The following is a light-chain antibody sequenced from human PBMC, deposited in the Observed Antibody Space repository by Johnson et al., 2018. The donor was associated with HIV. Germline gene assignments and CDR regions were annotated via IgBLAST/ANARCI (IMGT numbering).Light chain of an antibody. V-gene: IGLV1-51*01. CDR1: SSNIGNNY. J-gene: IGLJ1*01. CDR2: DNN. CDR3: GTWDSSLGAHYV. Sequence: QSVLTQPPSVSAAPGQKVTISCSGSSSNIGNNYVSWYQQFPGTAPKLLIYDNNKRPSGIPDRFSASKSGTSATLDITGLQSGDEADYYCGTWDSSLGAHYVFGTGTKVTVL.